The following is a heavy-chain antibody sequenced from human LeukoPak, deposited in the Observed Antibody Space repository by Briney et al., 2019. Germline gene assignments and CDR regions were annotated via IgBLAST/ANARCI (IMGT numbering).Heavy chain of an antibody. CDR1: GFTFSDYY. Sequence: GGSLRLSCAASGFTFSDYYMSWIRQAPGKGLEWVSAISGSGGAPYYADSVRGRFTISRDNSKNTLYLQMNSLRAEDTAVYYCARDWEDGGYFDYWGQGTLVTVSS. D-gene: IGHD1-26*01. V-gene: IGHV3-23*01. J-gene: IGHJ4*02. CDR3: ARDWEDGGYFDY. CDR2: ISGSGGAP.